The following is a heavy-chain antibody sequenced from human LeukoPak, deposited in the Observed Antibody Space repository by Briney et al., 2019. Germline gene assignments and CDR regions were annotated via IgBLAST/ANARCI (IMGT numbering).Heavy chain of an antibody. CDR3: ARVRPGTYFDY. Sequence: PGGSLRLSCGASGFTFSSYWMHWVRQAPGKGLVWVSRINSDGITTTYADSVKGRFTISRDNAKNTLYLQMNSLRAEDTAVYYCARVRPGTYFDYWGQGTLVTVSS. D-gene: IGHD1-1*01. V-gene: IGHV3-74*01. CDR1: GFTFSSYW. J-gene: IGHJ4*02. CDR2: INSDGITT.